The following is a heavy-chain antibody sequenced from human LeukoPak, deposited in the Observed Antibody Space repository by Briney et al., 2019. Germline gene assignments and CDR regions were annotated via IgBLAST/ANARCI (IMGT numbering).Heavy chain of an antibody. CDR2: ISGSGDIT. CDR1: GFTFSSYA. V-gene: IGHV3-23*01. Sequence: PGGSLRLSCAASGFTFSSYAMSWVRQAPGKGQEWVSVISGSGDITCYADSVKGRFTISRDNSKNTLYLQMNSLRAEDTAVYYCAKRAGYYFDYWGQGTLVTVSS. CDR3: AKRAGYYFDY. J-gene: IGHJ4*02. D-gene: IGHD4/OR15-4a*01.